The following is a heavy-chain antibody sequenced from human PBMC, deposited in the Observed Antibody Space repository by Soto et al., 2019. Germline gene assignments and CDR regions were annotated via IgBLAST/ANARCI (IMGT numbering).Heavy chain of an antibody. CDR1: GYTFTSYD. Sequence: QVQLVQSGAEVKKPGASVKVSCKASGYTFTSYDINWVRQATGQGLEWMGWMNPNSGNTGYAQKFQGRVTMTRNTSISTAYMELSSLRSEDTAVYYCARGWLGRYYDSSGYYSDYWGQGTLVTVSS. CDR3: ARGWLGRYYDSSGYYSDY. D-gene: IGHD3-22*01. V-gene: IGHV1-8*01. J-gene: IGHJ4*02. CDR2: MNPNSGNT.